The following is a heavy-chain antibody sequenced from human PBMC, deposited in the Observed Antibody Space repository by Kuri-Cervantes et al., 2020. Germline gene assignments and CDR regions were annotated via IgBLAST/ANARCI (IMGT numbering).Heavy chain of an antibody. CDR2: TYYSGST. Sequence: SETLSLTCTVSGGSISSSSYYWGWIRQPPGKGLEWIGSTYYSGSTYYNPSLKSRVTISVDTSKNQFSLKLSSVTAADTAVYYCARHVLRYFHTDYWGQGTLVTVSS. CDR1: GGSISSSSYY. D-gene: IGHD3-9*01. V-gene: IGHV4-39*01. J-gene: IGHJ4*02. CDR3: ARHVLRYFHTDY.